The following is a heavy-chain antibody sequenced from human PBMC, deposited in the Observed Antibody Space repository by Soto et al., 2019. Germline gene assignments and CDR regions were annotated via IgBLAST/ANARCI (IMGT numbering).Heavy chain of an antibody. J-gene: IGHJ5*02. D-gene: IGHD6-13*01. CDR2: IYYSGST. V-gene: IGHV4-59*01. Sequence: SETLSLTCTVSGGSISSYYWSWIRQPPGKGLEWIGYIYYSGSTNYNPSLKSRVTISVDTSKNQFSLKLSSVTAADTTVYYCAREGYIAAAGTSWFDPWVQGTMVSVSS. CDR3: AREGYIAAAGTSWFDP. CDR1: GGSISSYY.